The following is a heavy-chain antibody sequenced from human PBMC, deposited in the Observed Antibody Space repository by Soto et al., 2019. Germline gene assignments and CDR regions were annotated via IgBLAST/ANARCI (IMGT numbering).Heavy chain of an antibody. CDR2: ISSSSSYI. CDR1: GFTFSSYS. J-gene: IGHJ4*02. V-gene: IGHV3-21*01. CDR3: ASWFIAALPGPVY. D-gene: IGHD6-6*01. Sequence: PGGSLRLSCAASGFTFSSYSMNWVRQAPGKGLEWVSSISSSSSYIYYADSVKGRFTISRDNAKNSLYLQMNSLRAEDTDEFYCASWFIAALPGPVYRVEGTLFTVSS.